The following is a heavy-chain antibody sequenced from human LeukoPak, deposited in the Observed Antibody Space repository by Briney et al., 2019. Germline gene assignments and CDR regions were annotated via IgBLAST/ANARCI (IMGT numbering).Heavy chain of an antibody. CDR1: GYTFTSYY. CDR3: ARDRGAVAGTEVFDY. V-gene: IGHV1-46*01. J-gene: IGHJ4*02. D-gene: IGHD6-19*01. Sequence: GASVKVSCKASGYTFTSYYMHWVRQAPGQGLEWMGIINPSGGSTSYPQKFQGRVTMTRDMSTSTVYMELSSLRSEDTAVYYCARDRGAVAGTEVFDYWGQGTLVTVSS. CDR2: INPSGGST.